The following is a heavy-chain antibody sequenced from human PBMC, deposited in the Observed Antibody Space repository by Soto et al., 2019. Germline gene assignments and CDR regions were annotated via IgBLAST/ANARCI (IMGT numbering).Heavy chain of an antibody. CDR2: IYYSGST. CDR1: GGSISSYY. D-gene: IGHD3-10*01. V-gene: IGHV4-59*01. CDR3: VGATSGFDY. Sequence: QVQLQESGPGLVKPSETLSLTCTVSGGSISSYYWSWIRQPPGKGLEWIGYIYYSGSTNYNPSLKSRVTISVDTSKNQFSLKLSSVTAADTAVYYCVGATSGFDYWGQGTLVTVSS. J-gene: IGHJ4*02.